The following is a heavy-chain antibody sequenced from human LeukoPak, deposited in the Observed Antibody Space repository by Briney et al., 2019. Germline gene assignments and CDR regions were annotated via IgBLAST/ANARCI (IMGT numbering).Heavy chain of an antibody. Sequence: GGSLRLSCAASGFTFSTYAMHWVRQAPGKGLEWVAVISYDGSNKYYADSVKGRFTISRDNSKNTLYLQMNSLRAEDTAVYYCAHGSMYQLDYWGQGTLVTVSS. CDR3: AHGSMYQLDY. CDR2: ISYDGSNK. CDR1: GFTFSTYA. V-gene: IGHV3-30*04. J-gene: IGHJ4*02. D-gene: IGHD2-2*01.